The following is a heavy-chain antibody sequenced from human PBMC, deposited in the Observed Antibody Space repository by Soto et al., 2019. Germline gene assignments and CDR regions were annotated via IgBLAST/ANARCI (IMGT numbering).Heavy chain of an antibody. V-gene: IGHV3-13*05. J-gene: IGHJ6*02. CDR3: ARAYSGRLPRRADYYYAMDV. Sequence: PGGSLRLSCAASGFTLIAYDMHWVRQAEGKGLEWVSALGAADDPYYLVSVKGRFTISRENAKNSLYLQMNNLRAGDTAVYYCARAYSGRLPRRADYYYAMDVWGQGTTVTVSS. CDR2: LGAADDP. CDR1: GFTLIAYD. D-gene: IGHD2-15*01.